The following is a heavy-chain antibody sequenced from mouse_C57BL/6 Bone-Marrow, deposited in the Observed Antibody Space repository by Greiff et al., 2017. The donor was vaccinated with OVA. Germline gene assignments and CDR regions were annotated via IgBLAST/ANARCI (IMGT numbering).Heavy chain of an antibody. Sequence: VQLQQSGAELVRPGASVTLSCKASGYTFTDYDMHWVKQTPVHGLEWIGAIDPETGGTAYNQKFKGKAILTADKSSSTAYMELRRLTSEDSAVYYCTRARLYYSPLFGYWGQGTTLTVSA. CDR3: TRARLYYSPLFGY. D-gene: IGHD2-12*01. CDR2: IDPETGGT. V-gene: IGHV1-15*01. J-gene: IGHJ2*01. CDR1: GYTFTDYD.